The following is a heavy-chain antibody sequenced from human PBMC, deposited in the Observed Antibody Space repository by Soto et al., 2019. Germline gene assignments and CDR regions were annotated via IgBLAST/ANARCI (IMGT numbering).Heavy chain of an antibody. V-gene: IGHV4-28*01. CDR1: GYSISTYNW. CDR3: VRKEDGKNPFAS. D-gene: IGHD1-1*01. J-gene: IGHJ4*02. Sequence: SETLSLTCAVSGYSISTYNWWGWIRQPPGKGLEWIGYIYHSGKTHYNPSLTSRVAMSVDTSQNQFSLRLSSVTAVDTAVYYCVRKEDGKNPFASWSQGTMVTVSS. CDR2: IYHSGKT.